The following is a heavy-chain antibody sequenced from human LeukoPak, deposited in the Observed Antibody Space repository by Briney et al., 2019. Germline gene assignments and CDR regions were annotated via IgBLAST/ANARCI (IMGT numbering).Heavy chain of an antibody. CDR1: GYSISSGYY. Sequence: SETLSLTCAVSGYSISSGYYWGWIRQPPGKGLEWIGSIYHSGSTYYNPSLKSRVTMSVDTSKNQFSLKLSSVTAADTAVYYCARLRLHAFDIWGQGTMVTVSS. V-gene: IGHV4-38-2*01. J-gene: IGHJ3*02. CDR3: ARLRLHAFDI. CDR2: IYHSGST.